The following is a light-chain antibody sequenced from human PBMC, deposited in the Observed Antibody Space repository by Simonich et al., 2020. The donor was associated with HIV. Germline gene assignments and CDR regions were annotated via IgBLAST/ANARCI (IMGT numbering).Light chain of an antibody. V-gene: IGKV1-33*01. CDR1: QDIKNY. CDR3: QQYDELPYT. J-gene: IGKJ2*01. Sequence: DIQMTQSPSSLSASVGDRVTITCHASQDIKNYLNWYQQKPGKAPKLRVYDASNCETGGPSRFSGSGSGSDFTFTISSPQPADIATYYCQQYDELPYTFGQGTKLEIK. CDR2: DAS.